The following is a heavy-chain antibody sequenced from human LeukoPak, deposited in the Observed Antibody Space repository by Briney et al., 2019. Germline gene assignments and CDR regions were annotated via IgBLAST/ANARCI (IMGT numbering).Heavy chain of an antibody. CDR2: ICPGDSDT. Sequence: GESLKISCKGSGYNFTSYWIGWVRQMPGKGLEWMGIICPGDSDTRYSPSFQGQVTISVDKSISTAYLQWSSLKASDTAMYYCARRYCSGGSCYYFDSWGQGTLVTVSS. CDR3: ARRYCSGGSCYYFDS. J-gene: IGHJ4*02. D-gene: IGHD2-15*01. V-gene: IGHV5-51*01. CDR1: GYNFTSYW.